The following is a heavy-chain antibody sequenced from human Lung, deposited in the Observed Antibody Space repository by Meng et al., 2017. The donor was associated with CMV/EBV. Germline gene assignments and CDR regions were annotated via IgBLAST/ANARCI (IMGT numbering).Heavy chain of an antibody. CDR1: AASISSHY. D-gene: IGHD2-8*02. V-gene: IGHV4-59*11. CDR3: ARYYCSGSSCYTTNWFDP. Sequence: GSLRLXXTLSAASISSHYWSWIRQSPGKGLEWIGYMYYSGISNYNPSLGGRATILLDMSKNQFSLKLTSVTAADTAVYFCARYYCSGSSCYTTNWFDPWGQGXQVTVSS. CDR2: MYYSGIS. J-gene: IGHJ5*02.